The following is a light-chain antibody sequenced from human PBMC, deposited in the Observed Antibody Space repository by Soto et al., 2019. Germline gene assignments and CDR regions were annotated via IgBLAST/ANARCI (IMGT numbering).Light chain of an antibody. CDR1: QSISSY. V-gene: IGKV1-39*01. J-gene: IGKJ4*01. CDR2: AAS. CDR3: QQSSSTVLT. Sequence: DIQMTQSPSSLSASVGDRVTITCPASQSISSYLNWYQQKPGKAPKLLIYAASSLQGGVPSRFSGSGSGTDFTLTISSLQREDCAIYYCQQSSSTVLTFGGGTKVEIK.